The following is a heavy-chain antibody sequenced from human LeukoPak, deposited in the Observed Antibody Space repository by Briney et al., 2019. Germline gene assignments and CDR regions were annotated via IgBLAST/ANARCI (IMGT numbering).Heavy chain of an antibody. J-gene: IGHJ4*02. CDR2: ISSSSSYI. D-gene: IGHD3-22*01. V-gene: IGHV3-21*01. Sequence: PGGSLRLSCAASGFTFSNYWMSWVRQAPGKGLEWVSSISSSSSYIYYADSVKGRFTISRDNAKNTLYLQMNSLRAEDTAVYYCARDPSITMIDQFDYWGQGTLVTVSS. CDR1: GFTFSNYW. CDR3: ARDPSITMIDQFDY.